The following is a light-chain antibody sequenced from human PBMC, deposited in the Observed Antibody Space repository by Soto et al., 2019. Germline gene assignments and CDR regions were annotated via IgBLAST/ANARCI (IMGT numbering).Light chain of an antibody. J-gene: IGLJ2*01. CDR3: CSYAGSYTVV. CDR2: DVS. Sequence: QSALTQPRSVSGSPGQSVTISCTGTSSDVGGYNYVSWYQQHPGKAPKLMIYDVSKRPSGVPDRFSGSKSCNTASLTISGLQAEDDADYYCCSYAGSYTVVVGGGTEVTVL. CDR1: SSDVGGYNY. V-gene: IGLV2-11*01.